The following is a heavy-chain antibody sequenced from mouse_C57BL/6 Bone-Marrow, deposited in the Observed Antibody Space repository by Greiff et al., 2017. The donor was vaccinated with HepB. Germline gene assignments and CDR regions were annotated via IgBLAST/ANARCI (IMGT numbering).Heavy chain of an antibody. CDR1: GYTFTSYG. CDR3: ARGSSGYVPYAMDY. Sequence: QVQLQQSGAELARPGASVKLSCKASGYTFTSYGISWVKQRTGQGLEWIGEIYPRSGNTYYNEKFKGKATLTADKSSSTAYMELRSLTSEDSAVYFGARGSSGYVPYAMDYWGQGTSVTVSS. D-gene: IGHD3-2*02. V-gene: IGHV1-81*01. J-gene: IGHJ4*01. CDR2: IYPRSGNT.